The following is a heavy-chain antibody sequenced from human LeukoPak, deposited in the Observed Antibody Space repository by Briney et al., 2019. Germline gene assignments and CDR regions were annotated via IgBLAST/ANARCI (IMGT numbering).Heavy chain of an antibody. CDR2: MNPNSGNT. CDR3: ARGWILMHAFDI. J-gene: IGHJ3*02. Sequence: ASVKVSCKASGYTFTSYDINWVRQATGQGLEWMGWMNPNSGNTGYAQKFQGRVTITRNTSMSTAYMELSSLRSEDTAVYYCARGWILMHAFDIWGQGTMVTVSS. V-gene: IGHV1-8*03. CDR1: GYTFTSYD. D-gene: IGHD1-1*01.